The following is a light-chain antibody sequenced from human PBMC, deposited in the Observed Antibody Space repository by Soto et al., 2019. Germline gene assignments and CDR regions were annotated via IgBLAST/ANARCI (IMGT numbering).Light chain of an antibody. CDR3: QQYGTSVPLT. CDR1: QYVSVRF. Sequence: EIVLTQSPGTLSLSPGESATLSCRAGQYVSVRFLAWYQQKPGQAPRLLIYDASSRATGIPDRFSGSGSGTDFTLTISRLEPEDFAVYYCQQYGTSVPLTFGGGTKVDIK. V-gene: IGKV3-20*01. CDR2: DAS. J-gene: IGKJ4*01.